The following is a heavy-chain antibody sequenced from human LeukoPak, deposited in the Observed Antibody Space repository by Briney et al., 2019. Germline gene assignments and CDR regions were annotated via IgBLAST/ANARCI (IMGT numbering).Heavy chain of an antibody. D-gene: IGHD5-18*01. J-gene: IGHJ4*02. CDR2: VAAYNGNT. V-gene: IGHV1-18*01. CDR1: GGTFSSYA. Sequence: ASVKVSCKASGGTFSSYAISWVRQAPGQGPEWMGWVAAYNGNTKYAQKIQGRVTMTTDRSTSTAYMELRSLRSDDTALYYCARDYDGYIYAYGYWGQGTLVTVSA. CDR3: ARDYDGYIYAYGY.